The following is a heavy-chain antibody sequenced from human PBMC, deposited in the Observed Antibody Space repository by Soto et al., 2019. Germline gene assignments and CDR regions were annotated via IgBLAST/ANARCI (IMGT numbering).Heavy chain of an antibody. CDR2: FDPEDGET. J-gene: IGHJ3*02. CDR1: GYTLTEVS. CDR3: ATLTPGSDAFDI. V-gene: IGHV1-24*01. Sequence: ASVKVSWKVSGYTLTEVSVHWVRQAPGKGLEWMGGFDPEDGETIYAQKFQGRVTMTEDTSTDTAYMELSSLRSEDTAVYYCATLTPGSDAFDIWGQGTMVTVSS.